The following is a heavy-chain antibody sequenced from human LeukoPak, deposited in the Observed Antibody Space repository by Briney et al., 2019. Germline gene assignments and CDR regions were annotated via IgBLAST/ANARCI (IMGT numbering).Heavy chain of an antibody. Sequence: ASVKVSCKASGYTFTGYYMHWVRQAPGQGREWMGWINPNSGGTNYAQKLQGRVTMTRDTSISTAYMELSRLRSDDTAVYYCARDRRYSSASGYFDYWGQGTLVTVSS. D-gene: IGHD6-19*01. J-gene: IGHJ4*02. CDR1: GYTFTGYY. V-gene: IGHV1-2*02. CDR3: ARDRRYSSASGYFDY. CDR2: INPNSGGT.